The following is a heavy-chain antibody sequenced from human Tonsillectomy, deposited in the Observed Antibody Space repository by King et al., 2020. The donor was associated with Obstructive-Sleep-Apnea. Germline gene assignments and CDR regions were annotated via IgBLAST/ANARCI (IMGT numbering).Heavy chain of an antibody. CDR3: AKASPLPGSSSWYSGYFQH. Sequence: VQLVESGGGLVQPGRSLILSCAASGCTFDDYAMHLVRASPGKGLVWVSGFSWNIGSIGFSDSVNGRFTISKDNAKNYLYLQMNSLSAEDEALYYCAKASPLPGSSSWYSGYFQHWGQGTLVTVSS. V-gene: IGHV3-9*01. CDR2: FSWNIGSI. D-gene: IGHD6-13*01. CDR1: GCTFDDYA. J-gene: IGHJ1*01.